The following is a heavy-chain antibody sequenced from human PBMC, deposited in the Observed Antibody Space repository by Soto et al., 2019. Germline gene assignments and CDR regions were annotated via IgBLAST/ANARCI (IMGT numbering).Heavy chain of an antibody. CDR2: IYYSGST. D-gene: IGHD6-6*01. V-gene: IGHV4-31*03. CDR1: GGSISSGGYY. J-gene: IGHJ5*02. Sequence: PSETLSLTCTVSGGSISSGGYYWSWIRQHPGKGLEWIGYIYYSGSTYYNPSLKSRVTISVDTSKNQFSLKLSSVTAADTAVYYCARYHTSPYSSSSHVNWFDPWAQGTLVTVSS. CDR3: ARYHTSPYSSSSHVNWFDP.